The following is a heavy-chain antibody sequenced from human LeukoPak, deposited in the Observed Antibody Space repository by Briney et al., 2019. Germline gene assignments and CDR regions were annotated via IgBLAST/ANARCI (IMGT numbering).Heavy chain of an antibody. CDR3: ARDLSVVGYYYYGMDV. CDR1: GGSISSGGYY. CDR2: IYYSGST. J-gene: IGHJ6*02. D-gene: IGHD2-21*01. Sequence: PSETLSLTCTVSGGSISSGGYYWSWIRQPPGKGLEWIGYIYYSGSTNYNPSLKSRVTISVDTSKNQFSLKLSSVTAADTAVYYCARDLSVVGYYYYGMDVWGQGTTVTVSS. V-gene: IGHV4-61*08.